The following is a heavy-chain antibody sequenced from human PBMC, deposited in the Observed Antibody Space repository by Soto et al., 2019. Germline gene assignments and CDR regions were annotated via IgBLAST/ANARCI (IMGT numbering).Heavy chain of an antibody. CDR3: ARDFATHCSGSTCYPYAY. V-gene: IGHV3-7*03. J-gene: IGHJ4*02. Sequence: WGSLRLSCAASGFTFNTFWMSWFRQSPGKGLEWVANIKHDGGETYYADSVKGRFTISRDNAKNSLFLQMNTLRTEDTAVYYCARDFATHCSGSTCYPYAYWGQGALVTVSS. D-gene: IGHD2-15*01. CDR1: GFTFNTFW. CDR2: IKHDGGET.